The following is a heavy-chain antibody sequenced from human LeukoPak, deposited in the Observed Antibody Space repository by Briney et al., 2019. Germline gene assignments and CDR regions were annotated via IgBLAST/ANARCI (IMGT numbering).Heavy chain of an antibody. Sequence: ASVKVSCKASGYTFTGYYMHWVRQAPGQGLEWMGRINPNSGGTNYAQKFQGRVTMTGDTSISTAYMELSSLRSEDTAVYYCARSKLLWFGDKVFYYFDYWGQGTLVTVSS. V-gene: IGHV1-2*06. CDR2: INPNSGGT. D-gene: IGHD3-10*01. J-gene: IGHJ4*02. CDR3: ARSKLLWFGDKVFYYFDY. CDR1: GYTFTGYY.